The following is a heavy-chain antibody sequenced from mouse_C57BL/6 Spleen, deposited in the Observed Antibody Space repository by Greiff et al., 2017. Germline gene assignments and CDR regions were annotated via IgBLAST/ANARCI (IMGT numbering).Heavy chain of an antibody. D-gene: IGHD1-1*01. V-gene: IGHV2-2*01. J-gene: IGHJ3*01. CDR2: IWSGGST. Sequence: VQLQQSGPGLVQPSQSLSITCTVSGFSLTSYGVHWVRQSPGKGLEWLGVIWSGGSTDYNAAFISRLSISKDNSKSQVFFKMNSLQADDTAIYYCARNSHYYGTPWFAYWGQGTLVTVSA. CDR3: ARNSHYYGTPWFAY. CDR1: GFSLTSYG.